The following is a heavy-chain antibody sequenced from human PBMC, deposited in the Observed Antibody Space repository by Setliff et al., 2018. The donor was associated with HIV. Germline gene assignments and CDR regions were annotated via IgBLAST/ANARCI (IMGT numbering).Heavy chain of an antibody. CDR1: GYTFTGYY. D-gene: IGHD6-13*01. CDR2: INPNSGDT. V-gene: IGHV1-2*02. Sequence: ASVKVSCKASGYTFTGYYIHWVRQAPGQGLEWMGWINPNSGDTNYAQKFRGRVAMTRDTSISTAYMELSGLRSDDTAVYYCAREHGISWPRGWFDPWGQGTLVTVSS. CDR3: AREHGISWPRGWFDP. J-gene: IGHJ5*02.